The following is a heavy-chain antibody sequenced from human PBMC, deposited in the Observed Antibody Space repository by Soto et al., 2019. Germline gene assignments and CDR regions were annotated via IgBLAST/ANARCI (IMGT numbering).Heavy chain of an antibody. D-gene: IGHD3-9*01. V-gene: IGHV1-18*04. Sequence: ASVKVSCKASGYTFHNHGISWVRQAPGQGLEWLGWISGLDGKTKYAQRLQGRVTMTADTSTSTAYMELRSLRSDDTAVYYCARVVLTGYYRADYWGQGTLVTVSS. CDR3: ARVVLTGYYRADY. CDR1: GYTFHNHG. J-gene: IGHJ4*02. CDR2: ISGLDGKT.